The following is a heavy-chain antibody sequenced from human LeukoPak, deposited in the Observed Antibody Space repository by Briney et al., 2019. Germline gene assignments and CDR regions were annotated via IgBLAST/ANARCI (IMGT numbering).Heavy chain of an antibody. D-gene: IGHD4-17*01. CDR2: IYYSGST. V-gene: IGHV4-39*01. CDR3: ARAHGDYLYYYYYYMDV. CDR1: GGSISSSSYY. J-gene: IGHJ6*03. Sequence: SETLSLTCTVSGGSISSSSYYWGWIRQPPGKGLEWIGSIYYSGSTYYNPSLKSRVTISVDTSKNQFSLKLSSVTAADTAVYYCARAHGDYLYYYYYYMDVWGKGTTVTVSS.